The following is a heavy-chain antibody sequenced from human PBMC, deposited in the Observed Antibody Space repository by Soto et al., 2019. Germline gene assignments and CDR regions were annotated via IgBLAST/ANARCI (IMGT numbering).Heavy chain of an antibody. CDR2: INHSGST. Sequence: SETLSLTCAVYCGSFSGYYWSWIRQPPGKGLEWIGEINHSGSTNYNPSLKSRVTISVDTSKNQFSLKLSSVTAADTAVYYCARSDYCTNGVCPSRDYYYYYGMDVWGQGTTVTVSS. CDR3: ARSDYCTNGVCPSRDYYYYYGMDV. J-gene: IGHJ6*02. D-gene: IGHD2-8*01. V-gene: IGHV4-34*01. CDR1: CGSFSGYY.